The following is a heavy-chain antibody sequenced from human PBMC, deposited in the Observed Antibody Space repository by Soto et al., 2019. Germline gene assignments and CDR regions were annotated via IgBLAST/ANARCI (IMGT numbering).Heavy chain of an antibody. Sequence: GGPLRSPSPALGSTFITTAMTGCRRPPGKGLEWVTTSSGSGGRTFYADSVNGRFTNYRDNFKSTLYLQMAGLRVEDTAIYYCAKDQRCEPPHYLDDWGQGALVTVSS. CDR1: GSTFITTA. J-gene: IGHJ4*02. CDR3: AKDQRCEPPHYLDD. D-gene: IGHD4-17*01. V-gene: IGHV3-23*01. CDR2: SSGSGGRT.